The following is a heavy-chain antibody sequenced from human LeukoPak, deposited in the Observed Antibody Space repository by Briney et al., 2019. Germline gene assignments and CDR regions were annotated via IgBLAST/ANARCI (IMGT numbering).Heavy chain of an antibody. D-gene: IGHD3-10*01. J-gene: IGHJ4*02. V-gene: IGHV3-21*01. CDR3: ARSYGSGMMRGGFDY. CDR2: ISSSSSYI. Sequence: PGGSLRLSCAASGFTFSSYSMNWVRQAPGKGLEWVSSISSSSSYIYYADSVKGRFTISRDNAKNSLYLQMNSLRAEDTAVYYCARSYGSGMMRGGFDYWGQGTLVTVSS. CDR1: GFTFSSYS.